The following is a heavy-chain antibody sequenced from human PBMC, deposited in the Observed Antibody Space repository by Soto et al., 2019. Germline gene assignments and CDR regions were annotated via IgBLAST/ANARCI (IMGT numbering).Heavy chain of an antibody. J-gene: IGHJ6*02. Sequence: QRQLVQSGAEVKTPGASVKVSCKTSGYTFTSYYIHWVRQAPGQGLEWMGIVNPSGGITSNAHKFHGRVTMTRDTSTGTFYMDLNSLRSEDTAVYYCASSPAYSSSWYGIPPDVSHGMDVWGQGTTVTVSS. V-gene: IGHV1-46*01. CDR1: GYTFTSYY. D-gene: IGHD6-13*01. CDR3: ASSPAYSSSWYGIPPDVSHGMDV. CDR2: VNPSGGIT.